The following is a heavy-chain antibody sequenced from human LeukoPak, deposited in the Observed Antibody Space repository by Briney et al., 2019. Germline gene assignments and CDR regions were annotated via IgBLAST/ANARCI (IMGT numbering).Heavy chain of an antibody. V-gene: IGHV1-2*02. CDR3: ALRTPGSYDPYYYYYMDV. Sequence: GASVKVSCKASGYTFTGHYMHWVRQAPGQGLEWMGWINPNSGGTNYAQKFQGRVTMTRDTSISTAYMELSRLRSDDTAVYYCALRTPGSYDPYYYYYMDVWGKGTTVTVSS. CDR2: INPNSGGT. CDR1: GYTFTGHY. J-gene: IGHJ6*03. D-gene: IGHD1-26*01.